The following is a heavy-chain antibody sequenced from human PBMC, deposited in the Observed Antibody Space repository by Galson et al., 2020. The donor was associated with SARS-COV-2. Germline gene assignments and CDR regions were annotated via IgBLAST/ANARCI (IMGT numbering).Heavy chain of an antibody. CDR1: GFTFSDYS. Sequence: GESLKISCAASGFTFSDYSMNWVRQAPGKGLEWISSISSSDTYIYYADSVKGRFTISRDNAKNSLFLQMNSLRAEDTAVYYCARVGCSSTFCYSFGEFDYWGQGTLVTVSS. CDR2: ISSSDTYI. D-gene: IGHD2-2*01. V-gene: IGHV3-21*01. CDR3: ARVGCSSTFCYSFGEFDY. J-gene: IGHJ4*02.